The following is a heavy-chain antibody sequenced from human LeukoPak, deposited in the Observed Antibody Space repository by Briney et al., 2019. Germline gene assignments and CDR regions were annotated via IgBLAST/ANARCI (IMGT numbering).Heavy chain of an antibody. CDR1: GGTFSSYA. Sequence: SVKVSCKASGGTFSSYAISWVRQAPGQGLEWMGGIIPIFGTANYAQKFQGRVTITADESTSTAYMELSSLRSEDTAVYYCARLKYCGGDCDRGGAFDIWGQGTMVTVSS. V-gene: IGHV1-69*13. CDR3: ARLKYCGGDCDRGGAFDI. CDR2: IIPIFGTA. D-gene: IGHD2-21*02. J-gene: IGHJ3*02.